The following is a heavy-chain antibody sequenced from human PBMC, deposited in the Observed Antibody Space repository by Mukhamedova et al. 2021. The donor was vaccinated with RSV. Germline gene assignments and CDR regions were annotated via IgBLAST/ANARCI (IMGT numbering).Heavy chain of an antibody. Sequence: MGSSSYYWGWIRQPPGKGLECIGSIYYSGSTYYNPSLKSRATISVDTSKNQFSLKLSSVTAADTAVYYCASGPPLVGALDIWGQGTM. D-gene: IGHD2-2*01. V-gene: IGHV4-39*01. J-gene: IGHJ3*02. CDR2: IYYSGST. CDR3: ASGPPLVGALDI. CDR1: MGSSSYY.